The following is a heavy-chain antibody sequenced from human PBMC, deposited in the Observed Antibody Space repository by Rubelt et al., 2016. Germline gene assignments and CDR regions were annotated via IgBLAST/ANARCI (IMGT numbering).Heavy chain of an antibody. CDR2: IDWDGDK. Sequence: QVTLRESGPALVKPTQTLTLTCTFSGFALSTRGMCVSWIRQPPGKTLEWLALIDWDGDKYYSTPLRTRLTISKDTSKNQVVLTMTDMDPVDTATYYGARTQYETEPDYWGQGTLVTVSS. D-gene: IGHD1-14*01. CDR1: GFALSTRGMC. V-gene: IGHV2-70*01. J-gene: IGHJ4*02. CDR3: ARTQYETEPDY.